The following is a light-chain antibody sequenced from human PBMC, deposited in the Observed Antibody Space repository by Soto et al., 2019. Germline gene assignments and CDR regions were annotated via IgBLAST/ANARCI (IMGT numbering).Light chain of an antibody. CDR2: GAS. J-gene: IGKJ3*01. CDR3: QQYRSSRFI. V-gene: IGKV3-20*01. CDR1: QSVSSSY. Sequence: EIVLTQSPGTLSLSPGERATLSCRASQSVSSSYLAWYQQKPGQAPRLLIFGASSRATGVPDRFSGSGSGTDFSLTISRLEPEDFAVYYCQQYRSSRFIFGPGTKVDIK.